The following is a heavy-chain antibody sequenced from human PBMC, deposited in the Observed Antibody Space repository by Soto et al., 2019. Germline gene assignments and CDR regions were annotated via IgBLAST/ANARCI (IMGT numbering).Heavy chain of an antibody. CDR1: GFTLSSYW. CDR3: ARDESEGTYYYDSSGVWYFDY. J-gene: IGHJ4*02. CDR2: IKQDGSAK. D-gene: IGHD3-22*01. V-gene: IGHV3-7*03. Sequence: GGSLRLSCAASGFTLSSYWMSWVRQAPGKGLEWVANIKQDGSAKYYVDSVKGRFTISRDNAKNSLYLQMNSLRAEDTAVYYCARDESEGTYYYDSSGVWYFDYWGQGTLVTVSS.